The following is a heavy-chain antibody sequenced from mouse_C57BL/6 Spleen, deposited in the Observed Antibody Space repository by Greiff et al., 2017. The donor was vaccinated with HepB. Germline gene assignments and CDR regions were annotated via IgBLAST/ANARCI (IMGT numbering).Heavy chain of an antibody. D-gene: IGHD2-5*01. CDR1: GFTFSSYA. CDR3: AGGYSNSWFAY. Sequence: EVQVVESGGGLVKPGGSLKLSCAASGFTFSSYAMSWVRQTPEKRLEWVATISDGGSYTYYPDNVKGRLTISRDNAKNTLYLQMSHLKSEDTAMYYCAGGYSNSWFAYWGQVTLVNVSA. CDR2: ISDGGSYT. V-gene: IGHV5-4*01. J-gene: IGHJ3*01.